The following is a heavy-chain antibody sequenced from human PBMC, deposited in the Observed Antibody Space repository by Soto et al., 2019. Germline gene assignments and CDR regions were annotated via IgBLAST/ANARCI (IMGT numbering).Heavy chain of an antibody. CDR1: GGSFTGYY. V-gene: IGHV4-34*01. Sequence: SETLSLTCAVYGGSFTGYYCSWIRQPPGKGLEWIGEINHSGSTNYNPSLKSRVTISVDTSKNQFSLKLSSVTAADTAVYYCARVIGNYCGGDCPVDYWGQGTLVTVS. D-gene: IGHD2-21*02. CDR3: ARVIGNYCGGDCPVDY. J-gene: IGHJ4*02. CDR2: INHSGST.